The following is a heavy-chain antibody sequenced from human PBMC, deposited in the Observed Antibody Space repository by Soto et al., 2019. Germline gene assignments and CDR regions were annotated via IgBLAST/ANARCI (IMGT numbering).Heavy chain of an antibody. Sequence: GASVKVYCKVPGYTLTELSMYWARQAPGKGLEWMGGFDPEDGETIYAQKFQGRVTMTEDTSTDTAYMELSSLRSEDTAVYYCATHSGSYPSSHYGMDVWGQGTTVTVSS. CDR3: ATHSGSYPSSHYGMDV. D-gene: IGHD1-26*01. CDR1: GYTLTELS. J-gene: IGHJ6*02. CDR2: FDPEDGET. V-gene: IGHV1-24*01.